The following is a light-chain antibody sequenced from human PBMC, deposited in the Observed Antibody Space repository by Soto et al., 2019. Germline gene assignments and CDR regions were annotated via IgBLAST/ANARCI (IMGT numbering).Light chain of an antibody. Sequence: QSALTQPASVSGSPGQSITLSCTGTSSDVGGYNDVSWYQQHPGKAPKLMIYDVSNRPSGVSNRFSGSKSGNTASLTISGLQAEDEADYYCSSYTSSSTLVVFGTGTKLTVL. CDR2: DVS. J-gene: IGLJ1*01. CDR1: SSDVGGYND. V-gene: IGLV2-14*01. CDR3: SSYTSSSTLVV.